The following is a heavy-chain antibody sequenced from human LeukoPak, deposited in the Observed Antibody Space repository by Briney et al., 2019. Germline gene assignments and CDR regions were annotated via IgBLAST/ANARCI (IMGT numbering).Heavy chain of an antibody. Sequence: ASVKVSFKASGYTFSSYYMHWVRQAPGQGLEWMGIINPSGGSTSYAQKFQGRVTMTRDTSTSTVHMELSSLRSEDTAVYYSAREAKYYYGSGSYSGPFDPWGQGTLVTVSS. D-gene: IGHD3-10*01. CDR2: INPSGGST. V-gene: IGHV1-46*03. J-gene: IGHJ5*02. CDR3: AREAKYYYGSGSYSGPFDP. CDR1: GYTFSSYY.